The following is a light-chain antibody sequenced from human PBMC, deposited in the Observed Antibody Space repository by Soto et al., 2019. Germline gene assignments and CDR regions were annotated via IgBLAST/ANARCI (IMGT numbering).Light chain of an antibody. V-gene: IGLV2-14*01. Sequence: QSALTQPASVSGSPGQSITISCTGTSSDVGGYNYVSWYQQHPGKAPKLMIYEVSNRPSGVSNRFSGSKSGNTASLTISGLQAEDEADYYCSSYTSSSTVVFGGGNMLTVL. J-gene: IGLJ2*01. CDR2: EVS. CDR1: SSDVGGYNY. CDR3: SSYTSSSTVV.